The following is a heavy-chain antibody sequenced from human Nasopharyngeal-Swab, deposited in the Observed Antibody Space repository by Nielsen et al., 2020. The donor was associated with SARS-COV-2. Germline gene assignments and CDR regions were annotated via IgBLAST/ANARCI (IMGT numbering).Heavy chain of an antibody. Sequence: SETLSLTCTVSGGSISSSSYYWGWIRQPPGKGLEWIGSIYYSESTYYNPSLKSRVTISVDTSKNQFSLKLSSVTAADTAVYYCARISWVWFGEFQYYFDYWGQGTLVTVSS. CDR1: GGSISSSSYY. CDR3: ARISWVWFGEFQYYFDY. V-gene: IGHV4-39*01. J-gene: IGHJ4*02. CDR2: IYYSEST. D-gene: IGHD3-10*01.